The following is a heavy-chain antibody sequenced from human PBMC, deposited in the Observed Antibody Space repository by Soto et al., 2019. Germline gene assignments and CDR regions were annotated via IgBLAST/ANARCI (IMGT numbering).Heavy chain of an antibody. CDR3: AKAVREPIAAAGNYYYYYGMDV. CDR1: GFTFSSYA. Sequence: QVQLVESGGGVVQPGRSLRLSCAASGFTFSSYAMHWVRQAPGKGLEWVAVISYDGSNKYYADSVKGRFTISRDNSKNTLYLQMNSLRAEDTAVYYCAKAVREPIAAAGNYYYYYGMDVWGQGTTVTVSS. V-gene: IGHV3-30-3*01. CDR2: ISYDGSNK. D-gene: IGHD6-13*01. J-gene: IGHJ6*02.